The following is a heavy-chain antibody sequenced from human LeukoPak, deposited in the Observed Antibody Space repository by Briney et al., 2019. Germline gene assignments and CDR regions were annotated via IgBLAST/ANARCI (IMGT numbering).Heavy chain of an antibody. D-gene: IGHD5-18*01. Sequence: GGSLRLSCAASGFTFSDYSMNWIRQAPGKGLEWLSFVTGSGAATYYADSVKGRFTISRDNAKKSLYLQMNSLRGEDTAVYYCARKTSPGYSYGFDYWGQGTLVTVSS. CDR2: VTGSGAAT. CDR1: GFTFSDYS. J-gene: IGHJ4*02. V-gene: IGHV3-48*01. CDR3: ARKTSPGYSYGFDY.